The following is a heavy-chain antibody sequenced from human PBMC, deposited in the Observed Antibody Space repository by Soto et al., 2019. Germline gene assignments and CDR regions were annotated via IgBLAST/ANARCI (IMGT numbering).Heavy chain of an antibody. CDR3: ARGRRWLRNYYYYGMDV. D-gene: IGHD5-12*01. V-gene: IGHV4-34*01. J-gene: IGHJ6*02. CDR1: GGSFSGYY. CDR2: INHSGST. Sequence: QVQLQQWGAGLLKPSETLSLTCAVYGGSFSGYYWSWIRQPPGKGLEWIGEINHSGSTNYNPSLTSRVTISVDTSKHQFSLKLSSVTAADTAVYYCARGRRWLRNYYYYGMDVWGQGTTVTVSS.